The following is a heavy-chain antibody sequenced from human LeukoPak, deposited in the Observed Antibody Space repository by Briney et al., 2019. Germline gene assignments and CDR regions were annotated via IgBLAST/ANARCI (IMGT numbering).Heavy chain of an antibody. CDR2: INPSGGST. J-gene: IGHJ3*02. Sequence: ASVKVSCKASGYTFTSYYMHWVRQAPGQGLEWMGIINPSGGSTSYAQKFQGRVTMTRDMSTSTVYMELSSLRSEDTAVYYCARACGYSKGRDCYGEAGAFDIWGQGTMVTVSS. CDR1: GYTFTSYY. V-gene: IGHV1-46*01. D-gene: IGHD2-21*02. CDR3: ARACGYSKGRDCYGEAGAFDI.